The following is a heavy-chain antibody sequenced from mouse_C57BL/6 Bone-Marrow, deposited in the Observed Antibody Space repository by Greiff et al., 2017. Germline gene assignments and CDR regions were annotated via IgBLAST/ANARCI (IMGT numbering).Heavy chain of an antibody. CDR3: ARSTVVS. D-gene: IGHD1-1*01. J-gene: IGHJ3*01. CDR2: ISSGGSYS. CDR1: GFTFSSYG. Sequence: EVKLVESGGDLVKPGGSLKLSCAASGFTFSSYGMSWVRQTPDKRLEWVATISSGGSYSYYPDSVKGRFTISRDNAKNTLYLQMSSLKSEDTAMYYCARSTVVSWGQGTLVTVSA. V-gene: IGHV5-6*01.